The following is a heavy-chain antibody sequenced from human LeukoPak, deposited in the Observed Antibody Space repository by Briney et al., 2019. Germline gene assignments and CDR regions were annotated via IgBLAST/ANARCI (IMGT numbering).Heavy chain of an antibody. V-gene: IGHV4-34*01. D-gene: IGHD6-19*01. CDR2: INHSGST. CDR3: ARNGWYSVDY. CDR1: GGSFTGSFSTYY. J-gene: IGHJ4*02. Sequence: PSETLSLTCAVSGGSFTGSFSTYYWSWIRQPPGKWLEWIGEINHSGSTTYNPSLKSRVTISIDTSKNHFSLKLSSVTAADTAMYYCARNGWYSVDYWGQGTQVIVSS.